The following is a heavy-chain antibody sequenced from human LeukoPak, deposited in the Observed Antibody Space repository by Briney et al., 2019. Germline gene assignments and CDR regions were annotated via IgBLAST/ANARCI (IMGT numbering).Heavy chain of an antibody. J-gene: IGHJ4*02. V-gene: IGHV7-4-1*02. D-gene: IGHD1-26*01. Sequence: ASVKVSCKASGYTFTSYAMNWVRQAPGQGLEWMGWINTNTGNPTYAQGFTGRFVFSLDTSVGTAYLQISSLKAEDTAVYYCAREARSVGGSYEDYWGQGTLVTVSS. CDR1: GYTFTSYA. CDR2: INTNTGNP. CDR3: AREARSVGGSYEDY.